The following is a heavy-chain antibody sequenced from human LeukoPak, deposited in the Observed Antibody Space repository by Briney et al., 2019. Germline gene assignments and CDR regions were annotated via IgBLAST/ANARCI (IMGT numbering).Heavy chain of an antibody. Sequence: GGSLRLSCAASGFIFSSYEMNWVRQAPGEGLEWVSVIYSGGSTYYADSVKGRFTISRDNSKNTLYLQMNSLRAEDTAVYYCAGSIYGLFDYWAQGPLATVSS. D-gene: IGHD3-3*01. CDR3: AGSIYGLFDY. CDR2: IYSGGST. CDR1: GFIFSSYE. V-gene: IGHV3-53*01. J-gene: IGHJ4*02.